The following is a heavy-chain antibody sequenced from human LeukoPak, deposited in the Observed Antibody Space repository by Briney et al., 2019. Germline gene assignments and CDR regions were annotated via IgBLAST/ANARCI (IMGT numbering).Heavy chain of an antibody. J-gene: IGHJ4*02. Sequence: SETLSLTCAVYGGSFSGYYWSWIRQPPGKGLEWIGEINHSGSTNYNPSLKSRVTISVDTSKNQFSLKLSSVTAADTAVYYCARDFNVAGTYYFDYWGQGTLVTVSS. V-gene: IGHV4-34*01. D-gene: IGHD6-19*01. CDR1: GGSFSGYY. CDR3: ARDFNVAGTYYFDY. CDR2: INHSGST.